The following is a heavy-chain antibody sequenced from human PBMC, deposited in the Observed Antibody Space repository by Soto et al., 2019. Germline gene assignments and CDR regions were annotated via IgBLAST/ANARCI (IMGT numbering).Heavy chain of an antibody. Sequence: QVQLQESGPGLVKPSQTLSLTCTVSGGSISSGGYYWSWIRQHPGKGLEWSGYIYYSGSTYYNPSLKSRVTISVDTAKTQFSLKLSSVTAADTAVYYCASQAEYCSSTSCYGGGFDYCGQGTLVTVSS. CDR3: ASQAEYCSSTSCYGGGFDY. J-gene: IGHJ4*02. D-gene: IGHD2-2*01. V-gene: IGHV4-31*03. CDR1: GGSISSGGYY. CDR2: IYYSGST.